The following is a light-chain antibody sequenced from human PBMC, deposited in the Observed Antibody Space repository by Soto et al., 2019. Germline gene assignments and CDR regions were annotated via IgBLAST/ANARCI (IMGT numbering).Light chain of an antibody. V-gene: IGLV1-51*02. J-gene: IGLJ2*01. CDR2: ENN. Sequence: QSVLTQPPSVSAAPGQKVTISCTGSSSNIGNNYVSWYQQLPGTAPKLLIYENNKRPSGIPDRFSGSKSGTSATLGITGLQTEDEADYYCGTWDSSLRPVVFGGGTKLTVL. CDR3: GTWDSSLRPVV. CDR1: SSNIGNNY.